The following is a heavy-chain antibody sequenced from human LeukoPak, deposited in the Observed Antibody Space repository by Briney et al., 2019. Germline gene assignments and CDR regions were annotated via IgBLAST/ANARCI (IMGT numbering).Heavy chain of an antibody. V-gene: IGHV3-9*01. J-gene: IGHJ4*02. CDR2: ISWNSGSI. Sequence: SLRLSCAASGFTFDDYAMHWVRQAPGKGLEWVSGISWNSGSIGYADSVKGRFTISRDNAKNSLYLQMNSLRAEDTALYYCAKDIRGGAAAGPTYYFDYWGQGTLDTVSS. CDR3: AKDIRGGAAAGPTYYFDY. D-gene: IGHD6-13*01. CDR1: GFTFDDYA.